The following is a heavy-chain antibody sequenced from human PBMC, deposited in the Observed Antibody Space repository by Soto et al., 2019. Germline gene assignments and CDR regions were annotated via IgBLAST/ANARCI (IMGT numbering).Heavy chain of an antibody. CDR1: GFTGSLNY. D-gene: IGHD3-9*01. CDR3: ARSPGGYYID. V-gene: IGHV3-74*01. Sequence: PGGSLRLSCAGSGFTGSLNYMGWVRQGPGKGLVWVSRINTDGSSTNYADSVKGRFTISRDNAKNTVYLQMNSLRAEDTAVYYCARSPGGYYIDWGQGTMVTVSS. CDR2: INTDGSST. J-gene: IGHJ3*01.